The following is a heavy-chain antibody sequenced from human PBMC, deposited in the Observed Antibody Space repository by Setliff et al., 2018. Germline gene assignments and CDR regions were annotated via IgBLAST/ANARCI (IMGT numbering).Heavy chain of an antibody. CDR1: GYTFTSSG. D-gene: IGHD2-8*01. CDR2: ISTYTGNT. Sequence: ASVKVSCKASGYTFTSSGITWVRQAPGQGLEGMGWISTYTGNTNYAQKLQGRITMTTDTSTSTAYMELRSLTSDDTAVYYCSRLVRYCTTTTCQRASGAEFWGQGTLVTVSS. J-gene: IGHJ4*02. CDR3: SRLVRYCTTTTCQRASGAEF. V-gene: IGHV1-18*01.